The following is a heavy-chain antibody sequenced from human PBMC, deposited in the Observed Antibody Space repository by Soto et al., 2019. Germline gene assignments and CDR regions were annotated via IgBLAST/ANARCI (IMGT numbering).Heavy chain of an antibody. CDR2: ISNSGSTT. Sequence: QVQLVESGGGLAQPGGSLRLSCAASGFTFSHYFMTWIRQAPGKGLEWVSHISNSGSTTYYADSVKGRFTISRDNAKASLSLQMNSLRAEDTAVYYCVREKYCSGGSCYSDYWGQGTLVTVSS. CDR3: VREKYCSGGSCYSDY. V-gene: IGHV3-11*01. J-gene: IGHJ4*02. D-gene: IGHD2-15*01. CDR1: GFTFSHYF.